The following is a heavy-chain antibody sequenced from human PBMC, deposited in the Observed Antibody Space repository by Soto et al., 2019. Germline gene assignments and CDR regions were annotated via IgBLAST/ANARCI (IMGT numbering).Heavy chain of an antibody. CDR2: VSYDGSNK. D-gene: IGHD1-26*01. CDR1: EFTFSNYG. J-gene: IGHJ6*02. V-gene: IGHV3-30*18. CDR3: AKAEWELAYYFYYYGMDV. Sequence: GGSLRLSCAAAEFTFSNYGMHWVRPAPGKGLEWVAVVSYDGSNKYYGDSVKGRFTISRDNSKNTLYLQMNRLRAEDTAVYYCAKAEWELAYYFYYYGMDVWGQGTTVTVSS.